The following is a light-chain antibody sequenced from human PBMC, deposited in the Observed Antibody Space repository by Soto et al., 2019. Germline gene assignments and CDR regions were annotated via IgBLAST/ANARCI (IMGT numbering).Light chain of an antibody. CDR3: QQYSTTPRT. J-gene: IGKJ4*01. CDR2: WAS. V-gene: IGKV4-1*01. CDR1: QSVFYNSNNKNY. Sequence: DIVMTQSPDSLAVSLGERATINCKSSQSVFYNSNNKNYLAWYQQKPGQPPKLLIYWASTRESGVPDRFSGSGSGTDFNLTISRLQAEDVAVYYCQQYSTTPRTFGGGTKVEIK.